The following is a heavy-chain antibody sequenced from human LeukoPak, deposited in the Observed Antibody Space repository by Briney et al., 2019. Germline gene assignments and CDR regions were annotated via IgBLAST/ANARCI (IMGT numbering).Heavy chain of an antibody. CDR1: GFTFSNYS. D-gene: IGHD6-13*01. Sequence: GSLRLSCAASGFTFSNYSMNWVRQAPGKGLEWVSYISSSSNTIYYAASVKGRFTISRDNGKSSLFLQMNSLRDEDTAVYYCARDSIPYSSSWFWVDYWGQGTLVTVSS. V-gene: IGHV3-48*02. CDR2: ISSSSNTI. CDR3: ARDSIPYSSSWFWVDY. J-gene: IGHJ4*02.